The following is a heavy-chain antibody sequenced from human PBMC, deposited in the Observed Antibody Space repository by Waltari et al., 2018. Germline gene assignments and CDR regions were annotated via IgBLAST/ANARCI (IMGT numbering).Heavy chain of an antibody. CDR3: ARGPPNWYSSSWWYFDL. J-gene: IGHJ2*01. V-gene: IGHV1-8*03. Sequence: QVQLVQSGAEVKKPGASVKVSCKASGYTFTSYDINWVRQATGQGLEWMGWMNPNSGNTGYAQKFQGRVTITRNTSISTAYMERSSLRSEDTAVYYCARGPPNWYSSSWWYFDLWGRGTLVTVSS. CDR2: MNPNSGNT. CDR1: GYTFTSYD. D-gene: IGHD6-13*01.